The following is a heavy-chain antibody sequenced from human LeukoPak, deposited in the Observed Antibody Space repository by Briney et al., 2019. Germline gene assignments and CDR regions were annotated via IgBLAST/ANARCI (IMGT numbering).Heavy chain of an antibody. Sequence: QPGGSLRLSCAVSGFTVSSNYMSWVRQAPGEGLEWVSVIYSGGATYLADSAKGRFTISRDNSKNTLYLQMNSLRGEDTAVYYCARGGFNAFDLWGQGTMVTISS. CDR1: GFTVSSNY. CDR2: IYSGGAT. V-gene: IGHV3-53*01. CDR3: ARGGFNAFDL. D-gene: IGHD1-26*01. J-gene: IGHJ3*01.